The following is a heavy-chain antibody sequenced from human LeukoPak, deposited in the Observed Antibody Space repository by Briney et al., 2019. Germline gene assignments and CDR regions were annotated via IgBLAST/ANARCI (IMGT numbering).Heavy chain of an antibody. V-gene: IGHV4-30-2*01. Sequence: SETLSLTCAVSGGSINSGAFSWSWFRQPPGKGLEWIGYIYPSGTTYYSPSLKSRVTMSVDRSKNHFSLRLTSVAAADTAVYYCARLGRGWHSGSRYWGQGTLVTVSS. D-gene: IGHD1-26*01. CDR2: IYPSGTT. CDR3: ARLGRGWHSGSRY. J-gene: IGHJ4*02. CDR1: GGSINSGAFS.